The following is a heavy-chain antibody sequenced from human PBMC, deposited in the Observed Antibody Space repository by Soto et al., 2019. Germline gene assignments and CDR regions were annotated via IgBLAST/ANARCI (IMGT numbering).Heavy chain of an antibody. Sequence: PSETLSLTCSVSGGSVSSNIYDWTWIRQHPGKGPEWIGHIYYSGSTYYNPSLKSRVTISLDMSKNQFSLKLTSVSAADTAVYYCARGYDYDSGGYLFDYWGQGTLVTVSS. J-gene: IGHJ4*02. CDR1: GGSVSSNIYD. CDR2: IYYSGST. CDR3: ARGYDYDSGGYLFDY. D-gene: IGHD3-22*01. V-gene: IGHV4-31*03.